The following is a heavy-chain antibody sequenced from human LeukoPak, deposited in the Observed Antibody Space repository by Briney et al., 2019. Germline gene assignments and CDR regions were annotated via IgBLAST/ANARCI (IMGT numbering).Heavy chain of an antibody. CDR2: INPNSGGT. Sequence: ASVKVSCKASGYTFTGYYMHWVRQAPGQGLEWMGWINPNSGGTNYAQKFQGRVTITTDESTSTAYMELSSLRSEDTAVHYCARGDGYNYALDAFDIWGQGTMVTVSS. D-gene: IGHD5-24*01. CDR3: ARGDGYNYALDAFDI. V-gene: IGHV1-2*02. J-gene: IGHJ3*02. CDR1: GYTFTGYY.